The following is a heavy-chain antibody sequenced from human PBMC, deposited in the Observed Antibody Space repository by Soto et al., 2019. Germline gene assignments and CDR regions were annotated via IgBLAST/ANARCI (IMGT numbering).Heavy chain of an antibody. CDR3: ARGFAGDNSWHIH. J-gene: IGHJ4*02. D-gene: IGHD6-13*01. Sequence: GGSLRLSCAASGFTFSSYAMHWVRQAPGKGLEWVAVISYDGSNKYYADSVKGRFTISRDNSKNTLYLQMNSLRAEDTAVYYCARGFAGDNSWHIHWGQGTLVPVSS. V-gene: IGHV3-30-3*01. CDR1: GFTFSSYA. CDR2: ISYDGSNK.